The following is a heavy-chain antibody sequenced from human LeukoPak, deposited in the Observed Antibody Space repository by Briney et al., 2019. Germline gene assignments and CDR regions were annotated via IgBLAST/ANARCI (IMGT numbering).Heavy chain of an antibody. J-gene: IGHJ4*02. V-gene: IGHV1-69*06. D-gene: IGHD3-16*01. CDR3: ATHETYDYVWSIFDY. CDR2: VIPIFGTV. CDR1: GGTFSSYA. Sequence: SVRVPCKASGGTFSSYAIGWVRQAPGQALEWMGVVIPIFGTVYYVQKFQGRVTITADKSTSIAYMELSSLRSEDTAIYYCATHETYDYVWSIFDYWGQGTMVTVCS.